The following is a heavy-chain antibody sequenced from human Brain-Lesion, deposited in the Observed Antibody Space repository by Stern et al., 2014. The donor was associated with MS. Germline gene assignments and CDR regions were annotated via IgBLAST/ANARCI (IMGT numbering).Heavy chain of an antibody. CDR2: MNPYSGNT. V-gene: IGHV1-8*01. CDR3: ARAVRNQLLSEY. D-gene: IGHD2-2*01. J-gene: IGHJ4*02. CDR1: GYTFSSYD. Sequence: VQLVQSGAEVKKPGASVKVSCKASGYTFSSYDITWVRQAPGHGLEWKGRMNPYSGNTGYAQKFKGRVSMTSDPSISTVYMELTSLTSDDTAVYFCARAVRNQLLSEYWGQGTLVTVSS.